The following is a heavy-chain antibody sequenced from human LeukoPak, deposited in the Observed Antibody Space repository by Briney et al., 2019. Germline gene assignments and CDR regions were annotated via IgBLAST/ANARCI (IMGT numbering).Heavy chain of an antibody. CDR3: ARGRLATTSYYNGMDV. J-gene: IGHJ6*02. V-gene: IGHV4-39*07. D-gene: IGHD5-24*01. Sequence: SETLSLTCTVSGGSISSSSYYWGWIRQPPGKGLEWIGSIYYSGSTYYNPSLKSRVTISVDRSKNQFSLKLSSVTAADTAVYYCARGRLATTSYYNGMDVWGQGTTVTVSS. CDR2: IYYSGST. CDR1: GGSISSSSYY.